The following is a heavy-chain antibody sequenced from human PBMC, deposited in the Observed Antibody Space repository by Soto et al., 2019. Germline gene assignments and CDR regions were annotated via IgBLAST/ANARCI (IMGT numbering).Heavy chain of an antibody. Sequence: QVQLVESGGGVVQPGRSLRLSCAASGFTFSSYAMHWVRQAPGKGLEWVAVISYDGSNKYYADSVKGRFTISRDNSKNTLYLQMNSLRAEDTAVYYCARDRGPLGTAKLDLIGYGMDVWGQGTTVTVSS. V-gene: IGHV3-30-3*01. J-gene: IGHJ6*02. CDR3: ARDRGPLGTAKLDLIGYGMDV. D-gene: IGHD1-1*01. CDR2: ISYDGSNK. CDR1: GFTFSSYA.